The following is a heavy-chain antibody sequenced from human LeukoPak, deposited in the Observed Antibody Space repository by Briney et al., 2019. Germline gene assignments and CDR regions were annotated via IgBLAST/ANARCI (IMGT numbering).Heavy chain of an antibody. CDR3: ARDYYYDSSGEDGD. D-gene: IGHD3-22*01. Sequence: ASVKVSCKASGYTFTAYYLHWVRQAPGQGLEWMGWINPNSGGTNYAQKFQGRVTMTRDTSISTAYMELNKLRSDDTAVYYCARDYYYDSSGEDGDWGQGTLVTVSS. V-gene: IGHV1-2*02. CDR2: INPNSGGT. J-gene: IGHJ4*02. CDR1: GYTFTAYY.